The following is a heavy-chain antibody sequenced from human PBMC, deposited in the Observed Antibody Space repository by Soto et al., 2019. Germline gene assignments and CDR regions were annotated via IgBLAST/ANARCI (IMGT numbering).Heavy chain of an antibody. CDR3: ARLQDGGAVTGHY. V-gene: IGHV5-51*01. Sequence: GESLKISCKASGYTFTNYWIGWVRQMPGKGLEWMGIIYVGDSDTRYSPSFQGQVTISADKSVTTAYLQWSSLKASDSAMYYCARLQDGGAVTGHYSCQGPLVTVAS. CDR1: GYTFTNYW. J-gene: IGHJ4*02. CDR2: IYVGDSDT. D-gene: IGHD6-19*01.